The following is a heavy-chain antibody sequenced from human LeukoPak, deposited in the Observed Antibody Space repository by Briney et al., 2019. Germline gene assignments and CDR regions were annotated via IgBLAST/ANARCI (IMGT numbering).Heavy chain of an antibody. CDR1: GYTFSNYG. CDR3: ARDREGYEWAIDY. J-gene: IGHJ4*02. V-gene: IGHV1-18*04. D-gene: IGHD5-12*01. Sequence: ASVKVSCKTSGYTFSNYGLSWERQAPGQGLEWMGWINPYNGKTEYAQNYQGRVTMTTDTATNTAYMELKSLRSDDTAVYYCARDREGYEWAIDYWGQGTLVTVSP. CDR2: INPYNGKT.